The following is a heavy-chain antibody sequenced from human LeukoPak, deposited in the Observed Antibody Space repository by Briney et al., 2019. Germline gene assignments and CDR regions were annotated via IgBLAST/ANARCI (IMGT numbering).Heavy chain of an antibody. J-gene: IGHJ3*02. V-gene: IGHV3-21*01. D-gene: IGHD1-26*01. CDR3: AREVGATDDAFDI. Sequence: GGSLRLSCAASGFTFSSYSMNWVRQAPGKGLEWVSSISSSSSYIYYADSVKGRFTISRDNAKNSLYLQMNSLRAEDTAVYYCAREVGATDDAFDIWGQGTMVTVSS. CDR2: ISSSSSYI. CDR1: GFTFSSYS.